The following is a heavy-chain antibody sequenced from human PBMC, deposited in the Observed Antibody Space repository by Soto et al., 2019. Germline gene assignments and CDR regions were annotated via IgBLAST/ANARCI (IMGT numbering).Heavy chain of an antibody. D-gene: IGHD4-4*01. CDR3: RVYSNYVDY. J-gene: IGHJ4*02. Sequence: QVQLVESGGGVVQPGRSLRLSCAASGFTFSSYGMHWVRHAPGKGLEWVAVISYDGSNKYYADSVKGRFTISRDNSKNTLYLQMNSLRAEDTAVYYCRVYSNYVDYWGQGTLVTVSS. CDR2: ISYDGSNK. V-gene: IGHV3-30*03. CDR1: GFTFSSYG.